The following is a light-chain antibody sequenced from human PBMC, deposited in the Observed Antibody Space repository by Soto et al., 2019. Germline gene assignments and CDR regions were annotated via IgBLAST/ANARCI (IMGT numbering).Light chain of an antibody. CDR3: QQYYSYPLT. V-gene: IGKV1-5*03. Sequence: DIQMTQSPSTLSASVGDRVTITCRASQSISIWLAWYQQKPRKAPKLLMFKASSLESGVPSRFSGSGSGTEFTLTISSLQPDDFATYYCQQYYSYPLTFGGGTKVVIK. CDR2: KAS. J-gene: IGKJ4*01. CDR1: QSISIW.